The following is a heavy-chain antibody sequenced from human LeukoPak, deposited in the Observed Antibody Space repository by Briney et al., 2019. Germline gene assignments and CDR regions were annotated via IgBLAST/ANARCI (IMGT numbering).Heavy chain of an antibody. V-gene: IGHV3-23*01. D-gene: IGHD3-10*01. CDR1: GFTFSSYS. CDR3: AKAVLEVRGVHFDY. Sequence: GGSLRLSCAASGFTFSSYSMNWVRQAPGKGLEWVSAISGSGGSTYYADSVKGRFTISRDNSKNTLYLQMNSLRAEGTAVYYCAKAVLEVRGVHFDYWGQGTLVTVSS. CDR2: ISGSGGST. J-gene: IGHJ4*02.